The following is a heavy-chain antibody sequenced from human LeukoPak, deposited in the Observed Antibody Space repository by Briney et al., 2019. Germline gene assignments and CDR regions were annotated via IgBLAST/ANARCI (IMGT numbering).Heavy chain of an antibody. CDR3: ARVSMVRGVIKYYYYMDV. D-gene: IGHD3-10*01. V-gene: IGHV1-8*01. J-gene: IGHJ6*03. CDR1: GYTFTSYD. Sequence: ASVKVSCKASGYTFTSYDINWVRQATGQGLEWTGWMNPNSGNTGYAQKFQGRVTMTRNTSISTAYMELSSLRSEDTAVYYCARVSMVRGVIKYYYYMDVWGKGTTVTISS. CDR2: MNPNSGNT.